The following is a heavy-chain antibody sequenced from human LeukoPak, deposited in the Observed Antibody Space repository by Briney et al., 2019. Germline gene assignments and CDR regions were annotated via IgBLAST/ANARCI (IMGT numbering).Heavy chain of an antibody. CDR2: IIPIFGTA. V-gene: IGHV1-69*06. D-gene: IGHD6-13*01. CDR3: ARALYGYSSQLGFDY. J-gene: IGHJ4*02. CDR1: GGTFSSYA. Sequence: SVKVSCKASGGTFSSYAISWVRQAPGQGLEWMGGIIPIFGTANYAQKFQGRVTITADKSTSTAYMELSSLRSEDTAVYYCARALYGYSSQLGFDYWGQGTLVTVSS.